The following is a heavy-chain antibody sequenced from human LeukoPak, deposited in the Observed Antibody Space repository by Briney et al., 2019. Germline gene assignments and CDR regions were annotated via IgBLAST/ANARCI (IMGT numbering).Heavy chain of an antibody. V-gene: IGHV7-4-1*02. D-gene: IGHD2-15*01. CDR3: VRQYCSEANCDYRTYFDY. J-gene: IGHJ4*02. CDR2: INTNTGNP. CDR1: GYTFTSYA. Sequence: ASVKVSCKASGYTFTSYAMNWVGQAPGQGLEWMGWINTNTGNPTYAQGFTGPFVFSLDNSVSKAYLQIRSLKAEDTDVYFCVRQYCSEANCDYRTYFDYWGQGTLVTVSS.